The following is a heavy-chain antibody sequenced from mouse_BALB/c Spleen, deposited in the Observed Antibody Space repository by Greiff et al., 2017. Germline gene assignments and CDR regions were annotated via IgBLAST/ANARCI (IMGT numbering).Heavy chain of an antibody. J-gene: IGHJ4*01. CDR2: ISSGGSYT. Sequence: EVQVVESGGGLVKPGGSLKLSCAASGFTFSSYAMSWVRQTPEKRLEWVATISSGGSYTYYPDSVKGRFTISRDNAKNTLYLQMSSLRSEDTAMYYCARHGITTVVASRYAMDYWGQGTSVTVSS. V-gene: IGHV5-9-3*01. D-gene: IGHD1-1*01. CDR3: ARHGITTVVASRYAMDY. CDR1: GFTFSSYA.